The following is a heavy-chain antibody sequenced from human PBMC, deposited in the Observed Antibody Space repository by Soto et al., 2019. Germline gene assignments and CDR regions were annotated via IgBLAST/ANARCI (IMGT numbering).Heavy chain of an antibody. CDR3: AKRTTSYSDYFQN. D-gene: IGHD2-21*01. J-gene: IGHJ1*01. CDR2: VSGRGDMT. Sequence: LESGGGFAQPGGSLRLSCAASGFAFSSYAMTWVRQAPGKGLEWVAAVSGRGDMTYYAESVKGRFIISRDNSNNTLFLQMDSLRVDDTAVFFCAKRTTSYSDYFQNWGQGTLVTVSS. CDR1: GFAFSSYA. V-gene: IGHV3-23*01.